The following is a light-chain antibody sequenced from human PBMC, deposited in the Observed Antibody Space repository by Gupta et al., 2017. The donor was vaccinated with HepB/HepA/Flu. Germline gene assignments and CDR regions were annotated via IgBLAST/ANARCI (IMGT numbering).Light chain of an antibody. V-gene: IGLV2-14*03. CDR2: DTS. CDR1: SSDVGGNKY. CDR3: TSNTNIVTVV. J-gene: IGLJ2*01. Sequence: ALAQPACVSGSPEQLLTISCTGTSSDVGGNKYVSWYQQHPSNAPKLMIYDTSNRPSGVSSRFSGSKSSNTASLTISGLQAEDEADYYCTSNTNIVTVVFGGGTKVTVL.